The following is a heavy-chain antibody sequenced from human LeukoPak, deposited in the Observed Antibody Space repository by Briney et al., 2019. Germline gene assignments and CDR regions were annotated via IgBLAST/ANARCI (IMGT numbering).Heavy chain of an antibody. V-gene: IGHV3-48*04. J-gene: IGHJ4*02. CDR1: GLAFSTYT. CDR2: ISPGSKTI. CDR3: VRKVPSDPAFNF. Sequence: GGSLRLSCAASGLAFSTYTMNWVRQAPGEGLEWVSCISPGSKTIQYADSVKGRFTVSRDNAKNALYLQMTSLRTEDTAVYYCVRKVPSDPAFNFWGQGTLVTVSS.